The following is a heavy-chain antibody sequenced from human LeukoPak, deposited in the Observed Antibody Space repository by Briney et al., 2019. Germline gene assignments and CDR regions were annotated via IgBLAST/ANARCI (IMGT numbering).Heavy chain of an antibody. CDR3: ARVFDS. V-gene: IGHV4-34*12. CDR2: IFHRGNP. J-gene: IGHJ4*02. CDR1: GGSFSDYY. Sequence: SETLSLTCAVHGGSFSDYYWSWIRQPPGKGLEWIGEIFHRGNPNYNPSLKSRVSISIDTSKNQFSLKLTSVTAADTAVYYCARVFDSWGQGTLVTVSS.